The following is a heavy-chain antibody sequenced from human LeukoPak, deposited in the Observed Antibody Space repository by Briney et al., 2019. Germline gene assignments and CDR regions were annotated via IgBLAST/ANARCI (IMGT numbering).Heavy chain of an antibody. CDR1: GGSISSYY. CDR2: IYYSGST. D-gene: IGHD5-18*01. Sequence: SETLSLTCTVSGGSISSYYWSWIRQPPGKGLEWIGYIYYSGSTNYNPSLKSRVTISVDTSKNQFSLKLSSVTAADTAVYYCSRVGCSYGSRWFDPWGQGTLVTVSS. V-gene: IGHV4-59*08. CDR3: SRVGCSYGSRWFDP. J-gene: IGHJ5*02.